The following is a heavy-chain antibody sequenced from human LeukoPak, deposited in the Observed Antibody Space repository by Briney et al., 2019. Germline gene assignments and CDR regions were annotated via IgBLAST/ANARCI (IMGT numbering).Heavy chain of an antibody. Sequence: SETLSLTCAVSGGSISSGGYPWSWIRQPPGKGLEWIGYIYHSGSTYYYPSLKSRVTISVDRSKNQFSLKLSSVTAADTAVYYCARVLIIPMVRGVIPDAFDIWGQGTMVTVSS. J-gene: IGHJ3*02. CDR2: IYHSGST. CDR1: GGSISSGGYP. CDR3: ARVLIIPMVRGVIPDAFDI. V-gene: IGHV4-30-2*01. D-gene: IGHD3-10*01.